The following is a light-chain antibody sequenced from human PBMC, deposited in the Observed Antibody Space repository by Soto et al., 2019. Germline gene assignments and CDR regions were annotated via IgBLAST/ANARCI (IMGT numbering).Light chain of an antibody. V-gene: IGKV1-5*01. CDR1: QSISSW. J-gene: IGKJ1*01. CDR3: QQYNSYWGT. Sequence: DIQMTQSPSTLSASVGDRVTITCRASQSISSWLAWYQQKPGKAPKLLIYDASSLESGVPSRFSGSGSGKEFTPNISSLQPDDFATYYCQQYNSYWGTFGQGTKVEIK. CDR2: DAS.